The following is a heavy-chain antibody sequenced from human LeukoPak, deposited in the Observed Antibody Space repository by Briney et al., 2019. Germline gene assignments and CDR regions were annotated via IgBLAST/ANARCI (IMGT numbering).Heavy chain of an antibody. CDR1: GGSISSYY. V-gene: IGHV4-59*08. D-gene: IGHD3-9*01. CDR2: IYYSGST. J-gene: IGHJ4*02. Sequence: SETLSLTCTVSGGSISSYYWSWIRQPPGKGLEWIGYIYYSGSTNYNPSLKSRVTISVDTSENRFSLKLSSVTAADAAVYYCARHGVDDILTGYYDYWGQGTLVTVSS. CDR3: ARHGVDDILTGYYDY.